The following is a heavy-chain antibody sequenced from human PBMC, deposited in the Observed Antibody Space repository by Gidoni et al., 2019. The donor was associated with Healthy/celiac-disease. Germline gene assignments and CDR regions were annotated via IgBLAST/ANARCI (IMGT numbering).Heavy chain of an antibody. J-gene: IGHJ3*02. V-gene: IGHV3-30*04. D-gene: IGHD3-10*01. Sequence: APGKGLEWVAVISYVGSNKYYADSVKGRFTISRDNSKNTLYLQMNSLRAEDTAVYYCARGGWFGDKARAFDIWGQGTMVTVSS. CDR3: ARGGWFGDKARAFDI. CDR2: ISYVGSNK.